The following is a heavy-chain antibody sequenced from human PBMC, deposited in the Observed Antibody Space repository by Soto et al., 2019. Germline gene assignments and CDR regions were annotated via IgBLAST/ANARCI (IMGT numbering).Heavy chain of an antibody. D-gene: IGHD2-2*01. J-gene: IGHJ6*02. V-gene: IGHV6-1*01. CDR3: ARVDPHCSSTSCLNYYYYGMDV. CDR1: GDSVSSNSAA. CDR2: TYYRSKWYN. Sequence: SQTLSLTCVISGDSVSSNSAAWNWIRQSPSGGLEWLGRTYYRSKWYNDYAVSVKSRITINPDTSKNQFSLQLNSVTPEDTAVYYCARVDPHCSSTSCLNYYYYGMDVWGQGTTVTV.